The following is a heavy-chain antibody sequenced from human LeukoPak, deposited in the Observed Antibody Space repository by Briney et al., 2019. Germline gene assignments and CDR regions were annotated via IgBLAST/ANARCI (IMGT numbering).Heavy chain of an antibody. CDR1: GFTFSSYA. D-gene: IGHD3-9*01. V-gene: IGHV3-30*04. Sequence: GGSLRLSCAASGFTFSSYAMHWVRQAPGKGLEWVAVISYDGSNKYYADSVKGRFTISGDNSKNTLYLQMNSLRAEDTAVYYCARDYFDWLSYYFDYWGQGTLVTVSS. CDR3: ARDYFDWLSYYFDY. J-gene: IGHJ4*02. CDR2: ISYDGSNK.